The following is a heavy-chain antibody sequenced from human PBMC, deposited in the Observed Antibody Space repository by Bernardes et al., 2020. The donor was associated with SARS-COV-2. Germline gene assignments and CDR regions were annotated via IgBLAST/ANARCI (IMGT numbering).Heavy chain of an antibody. V-gene: IGHV3-74*01. D-gene: IGHD6-19*01. J-gene: IGHJ4*02. CDR3: ARAGWYRFDY. CDR2: INSDGGSI. CDR1: GFTFSSYW. Sequence: GGSLRLSCAASGFTFSSYWMHWVRQAPGKGLVWVSRINSDGGSINYPDSVKGRFTISRDNAKNTLYLQMNSLRDEDTAIYYCARAGWYRFDYWGQGTLVTVSS.